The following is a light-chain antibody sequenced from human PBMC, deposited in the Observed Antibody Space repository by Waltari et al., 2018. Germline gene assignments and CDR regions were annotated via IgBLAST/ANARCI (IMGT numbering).Light chain of an antibody. CDR2: WAS. CDR1: QSVLYSSNNKNY. J-gene: IGKJ2*01. V-gene: IGKV4-1*01. Sequence: EIVLTQPPDCLAVSPGGRATITCKASQSVLYSSNNKNYLAWYQQKPGQPPKLLIYWASTRESGVPDRFSGSGSGTDFTLTISSLQAEDVAVYYCQQYYSTPHTFGQGTKLGIK. CDR3: QQYYSTPHT.